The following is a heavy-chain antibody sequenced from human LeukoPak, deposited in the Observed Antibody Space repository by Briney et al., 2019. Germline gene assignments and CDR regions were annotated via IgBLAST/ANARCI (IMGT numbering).Heavy chain of an antibody. CDR2: TYYKSAWYN. Sequence: SQTLSLTCAISGDSVSRDSIAWNWIRQSPSRGLEWLGRTYYKSAWYNDYAVSVEGRIIINPDTSKNQFSLQLNSVTPEDTAVYYCARGTGWPQFDYWGQGTLVTVSS. V-gene: IGHV6-1*01. J-gene: IGHJ4*02. CDR3: ARGTGWPQFDY. D-gene: IGHD6-19*01. CDR1: GDSVSRDSIA.